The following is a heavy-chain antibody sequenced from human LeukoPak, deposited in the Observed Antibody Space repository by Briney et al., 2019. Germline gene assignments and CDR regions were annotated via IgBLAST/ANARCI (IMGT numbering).Heavy chain of an antibody. CDR2: INAGNGNT. Sequence: GASVKVSCKASGYTFTSYAMHWVRQAPGQRLEWMGWINAGNGNTKYSQKFQGRVTITRDTSASTAYMELSSLRSEDTAVYYCARDENYYDSSGYYYLDWGQGTLVTVSS. J-gene: IGHJ4*02. V-gene: IGHV1-3*01. D-gene: IGHD3-22*01. CDR3: ARDENYYDSSGYYYLD. CDR1: GYTFTSYA.